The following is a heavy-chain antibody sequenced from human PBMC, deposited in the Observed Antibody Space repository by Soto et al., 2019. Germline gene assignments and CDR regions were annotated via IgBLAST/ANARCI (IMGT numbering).Heavy chain of an antibody. D-gene: IGHD1-26*01. CDR3: ARGAGGRYYNGY. V-gene: IGHV3-74*01. Sequence: EVQLVESGGGLVQPGGSLRLSCAASGFTFSSFWMHWVRQGPGKGLVWLSRINFDGTRTTYADSVKGRFTISRDNAKDMVYLQMNRLRAEDTAVYYCARGAGGRYYNGYCGQGTLVTVSS. CDR2: INFDGTRT. J-gene: IGHJ4*02. CDR1: GFTFSSFW.